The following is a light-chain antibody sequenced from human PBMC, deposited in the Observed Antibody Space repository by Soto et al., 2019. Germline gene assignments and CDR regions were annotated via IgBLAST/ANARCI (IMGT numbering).Light chain of an antibody. CDR2: GNS. CDR3: QSYDSSLSGYV. J-gene: IGLJ1*01. CDR1: SSNIGAGYD. V-gene: IGLV1-40*01. Sequence: QSVLTQPPSVSGAPGQRVTISCTGSSSNIGAGYDVHWYQQLPGTAPKLLIYGNSNRPSGFPDRFAGSKSGTSASLAITGLQAEDEADYDCQSYDSSLSGYVFGTGTKLTVL.